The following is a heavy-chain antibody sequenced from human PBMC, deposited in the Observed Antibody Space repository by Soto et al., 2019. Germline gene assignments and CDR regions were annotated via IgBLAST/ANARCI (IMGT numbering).Heavy chain of an antibody. CDR3: ARAWSANPGG. J-gene: IGHJ4*02. CDR1: GYTFTSYD. CDR2: MNPNSGNT. D-gene: IGHD2-15*01. Sequence: QVQLVQSGAEVKKPGPSVKDSCKASGYTFTSYDLNWLRQATGQGLEWMGWMNPNSGNTGYAQKFRGRVTMTRNTYISTAYMERGSLRSEGTAVYYCARAWSANPGGWGQGTLVTVS. V-gene: IGHV1-8*01.